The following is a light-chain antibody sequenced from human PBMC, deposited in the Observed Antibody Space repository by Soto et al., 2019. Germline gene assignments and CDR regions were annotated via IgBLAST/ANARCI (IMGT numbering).Light chain of an antibody. CDR2: GAS. V-gene: IGKV3-15*01. Sequence: EIVMTQSPATLSVSPGERVTLSCRASQNVNNNLAWHQQKPGQTPRLLIWGASTRATGIPERFSGSGSGTEFTLTISCLHSEDSAVYYCQQYNTGLTFGGGTKVEI. J-gene: IGKJ4*01. CDR3: QQYNTGLT. CDR1: QNVNNN.